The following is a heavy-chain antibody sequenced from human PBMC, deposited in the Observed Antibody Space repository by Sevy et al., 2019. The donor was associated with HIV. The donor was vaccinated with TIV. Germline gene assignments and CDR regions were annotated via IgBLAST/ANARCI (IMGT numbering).Heavy chain of an antibody. J-gene: IGHJ4*02. D-gene: IGHD3-10*01. CDR1: GFTFSSYA. V-gene: IGHV3-30-3*01. CDR2: ISYDGSNK. CDR3: ARGINYVFFGALYH. Sequence: GGSLRLSCAASGFTFSSYAMHWVRQAPGKGLEWVAVISYDGSNKYYADSVKGRFTISRDNSKNTLYLQMNSLRAEDTAVYYYARGINYVFFGALYHWGQGTLVTVSS.